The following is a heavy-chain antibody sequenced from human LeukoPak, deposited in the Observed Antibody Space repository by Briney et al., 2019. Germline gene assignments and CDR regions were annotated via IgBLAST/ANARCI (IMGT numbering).Heavy chain of an antibody. CDR3: ARLWVSADYFDY. V-gene: IGHV5-51*01. Sequence: GESLKISRKGSGYSLTSYWNGWVRQMPGEGLEGVVIIYPGDSDTRYSPSFQGQVTISADKSISTAYLQWSSLKASDTAMYYCARLWVSADYFDYWGQGTLVTVSS. CDR2: IYPGDSDT. J-gene: IGHJ4*02. CDR1: GYSLTSYW. D-gene: IGHD6-13*01.